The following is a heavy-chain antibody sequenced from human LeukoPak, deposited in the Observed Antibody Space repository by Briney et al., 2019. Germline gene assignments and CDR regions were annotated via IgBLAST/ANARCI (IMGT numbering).Heavy chain of an antibody. Sequence: SETLSLTCAVYGGSFSGYYWSWIRQPPGKGLEWIGYIYYSGSTNYNPSLKSRVTISVDTSKNQFSLKLSSVTAADTAVYYCARDLVADFWSGPHYMDVWGKGTTVTVSS. J-gene: IGHJ6*03. CDR1: GGSFSGYY. D-gene: IGHD3-3*01. CDR3: ARDLVADFWSGPHYMDV. V-gene: IGHV4-59*01. CDR2: IYYSGST.